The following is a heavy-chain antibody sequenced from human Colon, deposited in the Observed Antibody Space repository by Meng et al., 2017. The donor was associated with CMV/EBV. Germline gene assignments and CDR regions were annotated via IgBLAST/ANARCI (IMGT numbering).Heavy chain of an antibody. V-gene: IGHV4-31*02. D-gene: IGHD2/OR15-2a*01. CDR3: ADYFVGRGGRGP. CDR2: IFNSGTT. CDR1: GVPVGRGDHH. Sequence: VTGVPVGRGDHHWSWIRQHPGKGLEWIGSIFNSGTTYYNLSLRSRALISVDSTKNQFSLRLTSVTAADTAVYYCADYFVGRGGRGPWGQGTLVTVSS. J-gene: IGHJ5*02.